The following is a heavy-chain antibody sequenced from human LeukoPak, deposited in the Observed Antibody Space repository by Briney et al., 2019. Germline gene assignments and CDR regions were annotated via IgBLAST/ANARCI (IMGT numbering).Heavy chain of an antibody. D-gene: IGHD3-3*01. V-gene: IGHV1-2*02. CDR1: GYTFIGYN. Sequence: EASVKVSCKASGYTFIGYNMQWVRQAPGQGLEWMGWINPNSGGTNYAQKFQGRVTMTRDTSISTAYMELSRLRSDDTAVYYCARGWSEAGSNWFDPWGQGTLVTVSS. CDR2: INPNSGGT. J-gene: IGHJ5*02. CDR3: ARGWSEAGSNWFDP.